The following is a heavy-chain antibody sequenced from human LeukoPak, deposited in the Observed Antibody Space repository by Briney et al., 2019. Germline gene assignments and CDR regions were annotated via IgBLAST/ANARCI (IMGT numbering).Heavy chain of an antibody. J-gene: IGHJ4*02. CDR3: ARLYCSGGSCYPYYFDY. Sequence: GGSLRLSCAASGFTFSSYGMHWVRQAPGQGLEWVAVIWYGGGNKYYADSVKGRFTISRDNSKNTLYLQMNSLRAEDTAVYYCARLYCSGGSCYPYYFDYWGQGTLVTVSS. D-gene: IGHD2-15*01. CDR2: IWYGGGNK. CDR1: GFTFSSYG. V-gene: IGHV3-33*01.